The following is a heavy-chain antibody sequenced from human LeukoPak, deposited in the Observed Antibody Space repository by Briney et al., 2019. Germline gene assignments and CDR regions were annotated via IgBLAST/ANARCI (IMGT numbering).Heavy chain of an antibody. D-gene: IGHD3-16*01. V-gene: IGHV4-34*01. CDR3: ARDGADRVIDY. CDR1: GGSFSGYY. Sequence: SETLSLTCAVYGGSFSGYYWSWIRQPPGKGLEWIGEINHSGSTNYNPSLKSRVTISVDTSKNQFSLKLSSVTAADTAVYYCARDGADRVIDYWGQGTLVTVSS. CDR2: INHSGST. J-gene: IGHJ4*02.